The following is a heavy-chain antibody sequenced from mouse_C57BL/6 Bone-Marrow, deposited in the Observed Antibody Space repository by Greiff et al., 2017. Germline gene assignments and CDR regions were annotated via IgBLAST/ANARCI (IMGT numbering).Heavy chain of an antibody. CDR2: IDPSDSYT. CDR3: AREGRTGTNFDV. Sequence: QVQLQQPGAELVMPGASVKLSCKASGYTFTSYWMHWVKQRPGQGLEWIGEIDPSDSYTNYNQKFKGKSTLTVDKSSSTAYMQLSSLTSEDSAVYYCAREGRTGTNFDVWGIGTTVTVSS. CDR1: GYTFTSYW. V-gene: IGHV1-69*01. J-gene: IGHJ1*03. D-gene: IGHD4-1*01.